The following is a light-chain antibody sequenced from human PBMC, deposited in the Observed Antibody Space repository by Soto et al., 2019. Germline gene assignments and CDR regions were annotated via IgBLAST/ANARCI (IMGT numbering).Light chain of an antibody. V-gene: IGLV1-40*01. Sequence: QSVLTQPPSVSGAPGQRVTISCTGSSSNIGAGYDVHWYQQLPGTVPKLLIYGNSNRPSGVPDRFSGSKSGTLASLAITGLQAEDEADYFCQSYDSTLSGCVFGGGTKLTVL. CDR3: QSYDSTLSGCV. J-gene: IGLJ3*02. CDR2: GNS. CDR1: SSNIGAGYD.